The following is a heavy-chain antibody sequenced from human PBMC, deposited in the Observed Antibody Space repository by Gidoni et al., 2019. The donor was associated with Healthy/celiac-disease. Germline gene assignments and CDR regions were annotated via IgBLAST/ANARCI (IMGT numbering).Heavy chain of an antibody. CDR2: IYTSGST. J-gene: IGHJ4*02. Sequence: QVQLQESGPGLVKPSQTLSLTCTVSGGSISSGSYYWSWIRQPAGKGLEWIGRIYTSGSTNYNPSLKSRVTISVDTSKNQFSLKLSSVTAADTAVYYCARTNRRDDYWGQGTLVTVSS. CDR3: ARTNRRDDY. V-gene: IGHV4-61*02. CDR1: GGSISSGSYY. D-gene: IGHD2-8*01.